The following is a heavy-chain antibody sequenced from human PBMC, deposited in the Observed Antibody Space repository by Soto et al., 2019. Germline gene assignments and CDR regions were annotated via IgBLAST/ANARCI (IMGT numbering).Heavy chain of an antibody. CDR3: ARGRYDILTGYYIEDAFDI. CDR2: IIPIFGTA. D-gene: IGHD3-9*01. V-gene: IGHV1-69*06. J-gene: IGHJ3*02. CDR1: GGTFSSYA. Sequence: GASVKVSCKASGGTFSSYAISWVRQAPGQGLEWMGGIIPIFGTANYAQKFQGRVTITADKSTSTAYMELSSLRSEDTAVYYCARGRYDILTGYYIEDAFDIWGQGTMVTVSS.